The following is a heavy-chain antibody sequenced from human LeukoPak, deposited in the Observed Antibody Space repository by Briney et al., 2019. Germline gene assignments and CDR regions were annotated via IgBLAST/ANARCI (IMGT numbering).Heavy chain of an antibody. Sequence: PGGSLRLSCAASGFTFSSYGMHWVRQAPGKGLEWVAVIWYDGSNKYYAGSVKGRFTISRDNSKNTLYLQMNSLRAEDTAVYYCARGGGVVVTAVYFDYWGQGTLVTVSS. J-gene: IGHJ4*02. V-gene: IGHV3-33*01. CDR2: IWYDGSNK. D-gene: IGHD2-21*02. CDR1: GFTFSSYG. CDR3: ARGGGVVVTAVYFDY.